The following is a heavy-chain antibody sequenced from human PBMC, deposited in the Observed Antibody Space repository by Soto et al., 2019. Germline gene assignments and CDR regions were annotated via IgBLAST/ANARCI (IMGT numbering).Heavy chain of an antibody. J-gene: IGHJ5*02. Sequence: GGSLTLSCAASGFTFSDYYMSWIRQAPGKGLEWVSYISSSGSTIYYADSVKGRFTISRDNAKNSLYLQMNSLRAEDTAVYYCARVPYSNYAFDPWGQGTLVTISS. D-gene: IGHD4-4*01. CDR1: GFTFSDYY. V-gene: IGHV3-11*01. CDR3: ARVPYSNYAFDP. CDR2: ISSSGSTI.